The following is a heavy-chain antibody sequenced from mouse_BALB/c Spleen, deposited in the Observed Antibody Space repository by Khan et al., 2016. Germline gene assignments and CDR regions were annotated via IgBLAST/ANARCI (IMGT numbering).Heavy chain of an antibody. CDR2: ISYSGST. V-gene: IGHV3-8*02. CDR1: GDSITSGY. CDR3: AGYDGYFFDY. J-gene: IGHJ2*01. D-gene: IGHD2-3*01. Sequence: EVQLQESGPSFVKPSQTLSLTCSVTGDSITSGYWNWIRQFPGNKLEYMGYISYSGSTYYNPSLKSRISIIRDTSKNKYYLQLNSVPTEDTATYFGAGYDGYFFDYWGQGTTLTVSS.